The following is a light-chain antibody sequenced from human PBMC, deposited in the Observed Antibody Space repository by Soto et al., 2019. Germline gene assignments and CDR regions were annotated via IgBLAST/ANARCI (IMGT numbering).Light chain of an antibody. Sequence: QSVLTQPPSASGTPGQRVSISCSGSSSNIGTYYVYWYQQLPGTAPKLLIYRNNQRPSGVPDRFSGSRSFTSASLAISGLRSEDEADYYCAAWDDSLSGYVFGTGTKLTVL. CDR2: RNN. CDR1: SSNIGTYY. J-gene: IGLJ1*01. CDR3: AAWDDSLSGYV. V-gene: IGLV1-47*01.